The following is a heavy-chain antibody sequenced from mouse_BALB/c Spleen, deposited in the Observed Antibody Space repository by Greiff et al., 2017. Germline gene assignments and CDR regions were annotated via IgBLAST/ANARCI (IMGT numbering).Heavy chain of an antibody. CDR1: GYTFTSYW. Sequence: LKQPGSELVRPGASVKLSCKASGYTFTSYWMHWVKQRPGQGLEWIGNIYPGSGSTNYDEKFKSKATLTVDTSSSTAYMQLSSLTSEDSAVYYCTRYGYDVRYAMDYWGQGTSVTVSS. CDR2: IYPGSGST. CDR3: TRYGYDVRYAMDY. V-gene: IGHV1S22*01. J-gene: IGHJ4*01. D-gene: IGHD2-2*01.